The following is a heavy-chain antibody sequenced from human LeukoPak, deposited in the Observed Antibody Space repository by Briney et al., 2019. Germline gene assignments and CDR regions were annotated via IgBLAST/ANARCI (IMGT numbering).Heavy chain of an antibody. CDR1: GFTFSSYS. D-gene: IGHD1-26*01. Sequence: GGSLRLSCAASGFTFSSYSMNWVRQAPGKGLEWVSYISSSSSYIYYADSVKGRFTISRDNAKNSLYLQMNSLRAEDTAVYYCAKDGRIVGAPLDYWGQGTLVTVSS. CDR3: AKDGRIVGAPLDY. CDR2: ISSSSSYI. V-gene: IGHV3-21*05. J-gene: IGHJ4*02.